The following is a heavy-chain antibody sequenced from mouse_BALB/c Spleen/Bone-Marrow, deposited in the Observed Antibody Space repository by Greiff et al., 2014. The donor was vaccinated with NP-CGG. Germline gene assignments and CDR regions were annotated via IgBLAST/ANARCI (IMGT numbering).Heavy chain of an antibody. CDR1: GFNIKDTY. D-gene: IGHD2-4*01. CDR2: IDPANGNT. CDR3: ARYDYGVYFDY. Sequence: VQLKESGAELVKPGASVKLSCTASGFNIKDTYMHWVKQRPEKGLEWIGRIDPANGNTKYDPKFQGKATITADTSSNTAYLQLSSLTSEDTAVYYCARYDYGVYFDYWGQGTTLTVSS. J-gene: IGHJ2*01. V-gene: IGHV14-3*02.